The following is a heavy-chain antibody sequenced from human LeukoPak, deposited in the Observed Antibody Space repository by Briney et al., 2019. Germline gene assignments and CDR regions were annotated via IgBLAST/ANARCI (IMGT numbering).Heavy chain of an antibody. V-gene: IGHV3-53*01. J-gene: IGHJ4*02. D-gene: IGHD3-22*01. CDR3: ARDRGGYYYDSSGYYDY. CDR2: IYSGGST. Sequence: GGSLRLSCAASGFTVSSNYMSWVRQAPGKGLEWVSVIYSGGSTYYADSVKGRFTISRDNSKNTLYLQMSSLRAEDTAVYYCARDRGGYYYDSSGYYDYWGQGTLVTVSS. CDR1: GFTVSSNY.